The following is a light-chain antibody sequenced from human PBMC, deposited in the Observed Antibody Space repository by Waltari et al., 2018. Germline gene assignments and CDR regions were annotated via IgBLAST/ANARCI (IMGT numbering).Light chain of an antibody. CDR3: CSYAGIYTPYV. CDR1: SSDVGAYNY. CDR2: DVN. V-gene: IGLV2-11*01. J-gene: IGLJ1*01. Sequence: QSALTQPRSVSGSPGQSVTISCTGTSSDVGAYNYVSWYQPDPGKAPKRIIYDVNELPTGVPDRFAGAKSGNTASLTISGLQAEDEADYYCCSYAGIYTPYVFGTETKVTVL.